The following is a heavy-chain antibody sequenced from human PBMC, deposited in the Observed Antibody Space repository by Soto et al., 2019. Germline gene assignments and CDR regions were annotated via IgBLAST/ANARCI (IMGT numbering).Heavy chain of an antibody. V-gene: IGHV3-30*18. J-gene: IGHJ3*01. Sequence: QLVESGGGVVQPGRSPRLSCAASGFTFSNYGMHWVRQAPGKGLEWVAVISDDGRNEYYADSVKGRFSISRDNSKNTLYLQINSLRAEDTAVYYCAKGLWGGYYPHDAFDVWGQGTMVTVSS. CDR2: ISDDGRNE. CDR3: AKGLWGGYYPHDAFDV. CDR1: GFTFSNYG. D-gene: IGHD1-26*01.